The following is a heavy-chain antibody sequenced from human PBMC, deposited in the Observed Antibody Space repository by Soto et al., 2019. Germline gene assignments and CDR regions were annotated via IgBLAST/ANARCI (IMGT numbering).Heavy chain of an antibody. CDR3: VRGRYGSEIH. Sequence: EVRLVESGGGLVQPGGSLKLSCAAPGFIVSSNYMTWVRQAPGKGLEWVSLLYNGGATHYAASVKGRFTISSHSSQNTMFLQMNSLRTEDTATYYCVRGRYGSEIHWGQGTKVTVSS. CDR2: LYNGGAT. J-gene: IGHJ4*02. D-gene: IGHD3-10*01. CDR1: GFIVSSNY. V-gene: IGHV3-53*04.